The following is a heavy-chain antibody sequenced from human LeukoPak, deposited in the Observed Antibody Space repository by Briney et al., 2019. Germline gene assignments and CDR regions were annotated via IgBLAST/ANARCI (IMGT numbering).Heavy chain of an antibody. D-gene: IGHD1-26*01. CDR2: IYYSGST. Sequence: LETLSLTCTVSGASITSYYWSWIRQPPGKGLEWIGYIYYSGSTTYKPSLKSRVTISVDTSKNQFSLKLSSVTAADTAVYYCARLSIVGATNFDYWGQGTLLIVSS. CDR3: ARLSIVGATNFDY. J-gene: IGHJ4*02. CDR1: GASITSYY. V-gene: IGHV4-59*08.